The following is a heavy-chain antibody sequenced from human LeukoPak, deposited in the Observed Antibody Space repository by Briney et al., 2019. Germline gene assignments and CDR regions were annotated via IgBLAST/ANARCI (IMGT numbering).Heavy chain of an antibody. CDR2: INYDGGGT. CDR1: GFTFSTYW. J-gene: IGHJ4*01. V-gene: IGHV3-74*01. Sequence: RSGGSLRLSCAAFGFTFSTYWMHWVRQAPGKGLVWVSRINYDGGGTDYTDSVKGRFTISRDNAKNTLYLQMNSLKAEDTAVYYCARDREYSSYDYWGHGTLVTVSS. CDR3: ARDREYSSYDY. D-gene: IGHD2/OR15-2a*01.